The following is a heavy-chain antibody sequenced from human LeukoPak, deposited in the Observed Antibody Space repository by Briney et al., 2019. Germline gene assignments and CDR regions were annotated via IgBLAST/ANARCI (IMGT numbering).Heavy chain of an antibody. V-gene: IGHV3-20*04. CDR3: ARCRSNARYFDWLFYMDV. CDR1: GFTFSSYS. J-gene: IGHJ6*03. CDR2: INWNGGST. D-gene: IGHD3-9*01. Sequence: GGSLRLSCAASGFTFSSYSMNWVRQAPGKGLEWVSGINWNGGSTGYADSVKGRFTISRDNAKNSLYLQMNSLRAEDTALYYCARCRSNARYFDWLFYMDVWGKGTTVTVSS.